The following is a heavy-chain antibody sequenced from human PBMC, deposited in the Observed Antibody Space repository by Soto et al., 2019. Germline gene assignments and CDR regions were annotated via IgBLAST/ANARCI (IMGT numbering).Heavy chain of an antibody. CDR2: ISNDGRVQ. V-gene: IGHV3-30*03. D-gene: IGHD3-3*02. CDR1: TISILVHG. CDR3: ATHIWSGGYKRFDS. Sequence: PGGSLILSCTSSTISILVHGIQWVRPALATGLEWVTFISNDGRVQYYADSVKARFTLSRDYSKNTLPLHMNRLRNEETAVHYYATHIWSGGYKRFDSWGPGTLVTVSS. J-gene: IGHJ5*01.